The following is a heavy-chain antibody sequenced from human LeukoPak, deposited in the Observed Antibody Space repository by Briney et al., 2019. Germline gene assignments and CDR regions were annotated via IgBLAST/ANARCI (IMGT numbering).Heavy chain of an antibody. Sequence: SETLSLTCAVSGGSISSSNWWSWVRQPPGKGLEWIGEIYHSGSTNYNPSLKSRVTISVDKSKNQFSLKLSSVTAADTAVYYCARDRRCSSTSCYYLDYWGQGTLVTVSS. V-gene: IGHV4-4*02. CDR1: GGSISSSNW. J-gene: IGHJ4*02. D-gene: IGHD2-2*01. CDR3: ARDRRCSSTSCYYLDY. CDR2: IYHSGST.